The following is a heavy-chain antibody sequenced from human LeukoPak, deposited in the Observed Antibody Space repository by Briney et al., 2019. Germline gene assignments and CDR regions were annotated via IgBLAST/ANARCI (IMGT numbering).Heavy chain of an antibody. CDR3: ARSGYYDSSGYFDY. CDR2: IYYSGST. CDR1: GGSISSISYY. Sequence: SETLSLTCTVSGGSISSISYYWGWIRQPPGKGLEWIGSIYYSGSTYDNPSLKSRVTISVDTSKNQISLKLSSVTAADTAVYYCARSGYYDSSGYFDYWGQGTLVTVSS. D-gene: IGHD3-22*01. J-gene: IGHJ4*02. V-gene: IGHV4-39*01.